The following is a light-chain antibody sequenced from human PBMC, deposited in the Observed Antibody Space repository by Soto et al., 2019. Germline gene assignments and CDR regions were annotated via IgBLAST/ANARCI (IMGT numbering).Light chain of an antibody. J-gene: IGKJ5*01. CDR1: QRVSSN. CDR3: QQYNNWPPT. Sequence: EIVLTQSPATLSVSPGETPTLSCSASQRVSSNLAWYQQKPGQPPRLLIYGASTRATGIPARFSGSRSGTEFTLTISSLQSEDFAVYYCQQYNNWPPTFGQGTRLEIK. CDR2: GAS. V-gene: IGKV3-15*01.